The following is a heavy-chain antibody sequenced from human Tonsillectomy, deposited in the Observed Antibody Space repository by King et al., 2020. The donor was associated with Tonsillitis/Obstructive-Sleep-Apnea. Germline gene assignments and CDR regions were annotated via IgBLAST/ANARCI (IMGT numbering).Heavy chain of an antibody. CDR3: ARDLGVQLWADDY. CDR1: GFTFSSYE. D-gene: IGHD5-18*01. J-gene: IGHJ4*02. Sequence: VQLVESGGGLVQPGGSLRLSCAASGFTFSSYEMNWVRQAPGKGLEWVSYISSSGSTIYNADSVKGRFTISSYNAKNSLYLQMNRLRAEDTAVYYCARDLGVQLWADDYWGQGPLVTVSS. V-gene: IGHV3-48*03. CDR2: ISSSGSTI.